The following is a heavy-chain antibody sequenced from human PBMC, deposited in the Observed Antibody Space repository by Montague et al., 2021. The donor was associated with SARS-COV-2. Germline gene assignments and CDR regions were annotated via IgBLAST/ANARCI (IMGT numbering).Heavy chain of an antibody. CDR2: IYYSGST. J-gene: IGHJ6*02. D-gene: IGHD3-22*01. Sequence: SETLSLTCTVSGGAISSSSYYWGWTRQPPGKGLEWIGSIYYSGSTXYNPSLKSRVTISVDTSKNQFSLKLSSVTAADTAVYYCARDTRITMLVVVNRYGMDVWGQGTTVTVSS. CDR1: GGAISSSSYY. CDR3: ARDTRITMLVVVNRYGMDV. V-gene: IGHV4-39*07.